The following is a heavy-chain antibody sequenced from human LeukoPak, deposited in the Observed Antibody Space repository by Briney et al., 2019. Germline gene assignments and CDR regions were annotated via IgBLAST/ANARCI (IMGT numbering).Heavy chain of an antibody. CDR3: ARDPMHNGGHDAFDI. D-gene: IGHD4-23*01. V-gene: IGHV3-48*02. Sequence: WGSLRLSCAASGFTFNSYNRNWFRQAPGKGLEWVSFLSSRSRTVYYADSVKGRFTISRDNAKNSLYLQMNSLRDEDTAVYYCARDPMHNGGHDAFDIWGQGTMVTVSS. CDR2: LSSRSRTV. CDR1: GFTFNSYN. J-gene: IGHJ3*02.